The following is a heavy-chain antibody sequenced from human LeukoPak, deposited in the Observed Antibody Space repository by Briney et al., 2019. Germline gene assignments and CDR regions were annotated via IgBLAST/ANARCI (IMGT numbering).Heavy chain of an antibody. CDR1: GFTFTNYG. D-gene: IGHD2-2*01. CDR3: ARDYCTSTSCFDY. J-gene: IGHJ4*02. Sequence: GGSLRLSCAASGFTFTNYGFHWVRQARDKGLEWVAVIWYDGSKKYYADSVKGRFTISRDNSKNTLYLQMSSLRTEDTAVYYCARDYCTSTSCFDYWGQGTLVTVSS. V-gene: IGHV3-33*01. CDR2: IWYDGSKK.